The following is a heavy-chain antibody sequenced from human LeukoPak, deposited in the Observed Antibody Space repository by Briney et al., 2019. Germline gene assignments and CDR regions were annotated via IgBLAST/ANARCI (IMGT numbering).Heavy chain of an antibody. D-gene: IGHD6-6*01. J-gene: IGHJ4*02. CDR2: ISSSSSYI. V-gene: IGHV3-21*01. Sequence: PGGSLRLSCAASGFTFSSYAMSWVRQAPGKGLEWVSSISSSSSYIYYADSVKGRFTISRDNAKNSLYLQMNSLRAEDTAVYYCARDLTGGSSSSWLTRDYWGQGTLVTVSS. CDR1: GFTFSSYA. CDR3: ARDLTGGSSSSWLTRDY.